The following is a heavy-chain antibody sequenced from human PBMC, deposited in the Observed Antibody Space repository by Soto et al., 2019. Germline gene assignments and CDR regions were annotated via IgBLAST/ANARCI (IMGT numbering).Heavy chain of an antibody. V-gene: IGHV3-23*01. D-gene: IGHD3-10*01. Sequence: GGSLRLSCAASGFTFISYAMSWVRQAPGKGLEWVSTISGSGGGTYYADSVKGRFTISRDNSKNTLYLQMNSLRAEDTAVYYCAKGSLSYYYGSGKSYNWFDPWGQGTLVTVS. J-gene: IGHJ5*02. CDR1: GFTFISYA. CDR3: AKGSLSYYYGSGKSYNWFDP. CDR2: ISGSGGGT.